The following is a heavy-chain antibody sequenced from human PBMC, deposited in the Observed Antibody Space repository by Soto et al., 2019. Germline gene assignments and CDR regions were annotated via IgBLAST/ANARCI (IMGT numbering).Heavy chain of an antibody. V-gene: IGHV3-7*01. CDR3: ARLLRELLWFGVGAFDI. J-gene: IGHJ3*02. CDR2: IKQDGSEK. D-gene: IGHD3-10*01. Sequence: GGSLRLSCAASGFTFSSYWMSWVRQAPGKGLEWVANIKQDGSEKYYVDSVKGRFTISRDNAKNSLYLQMNSLRAEDTAVYYCARLLRELLWFGVGAFDIWGQGTMVTVSS. CDR1: GFTFSSYW.